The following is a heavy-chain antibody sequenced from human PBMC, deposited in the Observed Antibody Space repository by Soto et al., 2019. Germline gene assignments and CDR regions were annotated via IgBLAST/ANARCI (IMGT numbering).Heavy chain of an antibody. D-gene: IGHD3-10*01. CDR2: IYSGGST. CDR3: ARPVYGSGSLTKFDY. V-gene: IGHV3-66*04. Sequence: GGSLRLSCAASGFTVSTKYMSWVRQAPGKGLEWVSVIYSGGSTFYADSVRGRFTISRDNSKNTVNLQMNSLRAEDTAVYYCARPVYGSGSLTKFDYWGQGTLVTVSS. CDR1: GFTVSTKY. J-gene: IGHJ4*02.